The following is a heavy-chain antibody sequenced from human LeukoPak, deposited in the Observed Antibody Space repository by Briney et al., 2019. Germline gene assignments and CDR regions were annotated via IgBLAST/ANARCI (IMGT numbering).Heavy chain of an antibody. V-gene: IGHV3-23*01. CDR3: AKDRMVGSYLAFDI. Sequence: GGSLRLSCAASGFTFSRYSMSWVRQAPGKGLEWVSAISGSGGSTYYADSVKGRFTISRDNSKNTLYLQMNSLRAEDTAVYYCAKDRMVGSYLAFDIWGQGTMVTVSS. CDR2: ISGSGGST. D-gene: IGHD1-26*01. J-gene: IGHJ3*02. CDR1: GFTFSRYS.